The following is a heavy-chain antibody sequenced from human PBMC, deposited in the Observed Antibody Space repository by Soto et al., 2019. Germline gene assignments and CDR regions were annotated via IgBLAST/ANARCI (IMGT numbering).Heavy chain of an antibody. CDR2: VSGSGGNT. Sequence: VQLLESGGSLVQPGGSVRLSCAASGFTFSNYAMSWVRQAPGKGLEWVSAVSGSGGNTYYADSVQGRFTISRDNSKNMLNLQMNSLRAEDTAVYYCAKLNLFVSAAAGRGPFDYWGQGTLVTVSS. CDR1: GFTFSNYA. J-gene: IGHJ4*02. D-gene: IGHD6-13*01. CDR3: AKLNLFVSAAAGRGPFDY. V-gene: IGHV3-23*01.